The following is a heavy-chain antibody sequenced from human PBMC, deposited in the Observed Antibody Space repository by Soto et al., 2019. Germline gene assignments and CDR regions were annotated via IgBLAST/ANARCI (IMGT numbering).Heavy chain of an antibody. V-gene: IGHV4-39*01. CDR1: GGSISSSTYY. CDR3: ARFRPTVLMVYTYYFDY. Sequence: SETLSLTCTVSGGSISSSTYYWGWIRQPPGKGLEWIGNIYYSGSTYYNPSLKSRVTISVDTSKNQFSLKLSSVTAADTAVYYCARFRPTVLMVYTYYFDYWGLGTLVTVSS. J-gene: IGHJ4*02. D-gene: IGHD2-8*01. CDR2: IYYSGST.